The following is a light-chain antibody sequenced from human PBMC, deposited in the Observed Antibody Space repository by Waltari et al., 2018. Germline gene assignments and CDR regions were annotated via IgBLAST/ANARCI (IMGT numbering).Light chain of an antibody. CDR3: QQYYSTPLT. CDR1: QSVFSSSTNKNY. Sequence: DFVMTQSPDSLAVSLGERATINCKSSQSVFSSSTNKNYLTWYQQKPGQPPKLLIYWASTRESGFPDRFSGSGSGTDFTLTISSLQAEDVAVYYCQQYYSTPLTFGQGTRLEI. CDR2: WAS. V-gene: IGKV4-1*01. J-gene: IGKJ5*01.